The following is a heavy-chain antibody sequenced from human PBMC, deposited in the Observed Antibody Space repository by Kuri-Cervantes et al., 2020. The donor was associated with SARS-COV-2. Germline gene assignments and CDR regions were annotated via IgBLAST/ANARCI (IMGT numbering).Heavy chain of an antibody. CDR3: TTDPNYDFWSGYPQFDY. CDR2: IKSKTDGGTT. D-gene: IGHD3-3*01. V-gene: IGHV3-15*01. CDR1: GFTFSNAW. J-gene: IGHJ4*02. Sequence: GESLKISCAASGFTFSNAWMSWVRQAPGKGLEWVGRIKSKTDGGTTDYAAPVKGRFTISRDGSKNTLYLQMNSLKTEDTAVYYCTTDPNYDFWSGYPQFDYWGQGTLVTVSS.